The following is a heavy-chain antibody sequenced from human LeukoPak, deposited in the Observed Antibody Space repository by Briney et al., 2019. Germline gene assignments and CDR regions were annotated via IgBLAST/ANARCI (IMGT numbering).Heavy chain of an antibody. D-gene: IGHD3-10*01. CDR3: ARDRGVPNFDY. CDR1: GFTFSCYS. V-gene: IGHV3-21*01. CDR2: ISSSSYI. Sequence: PGGSLRLSCAASGFTFSCYSMNWVRQAPGKGLEWVSSISSSSYIYYADSVKGRFTISRDNAKNSLYLQMNSLRAEDTAVYYCARDRGVPNFDYWGQGTLVTVSS. J-gene: IGHJ4*02.